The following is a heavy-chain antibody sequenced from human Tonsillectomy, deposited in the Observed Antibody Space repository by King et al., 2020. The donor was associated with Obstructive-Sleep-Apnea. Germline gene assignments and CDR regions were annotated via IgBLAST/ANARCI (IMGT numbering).Heavy chain of an antibody. D-gene: IGHD1-26*01. CDR1: GYTLTTYC. V-gene: IGHV1-46*01. J-gene: IGHJ4*02. CDR3: ARRLAVGATHFDY. CDR2: INPSGGGT. Sequence: QLVQSGAEVKKPGASVRVSCKASGYTLTTYCINWVRQAPGQGLEWMGTINPSGGGTTYAHKFQGRVTMTRDTPTSTVYMELSSLRSEDTALYYCARRLAVGATHFDYWGQGTLVTVSS.